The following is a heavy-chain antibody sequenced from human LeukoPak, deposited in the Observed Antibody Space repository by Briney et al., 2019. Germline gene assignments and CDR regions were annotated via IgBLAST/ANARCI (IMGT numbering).Heavy chain of an antibody. D-gene: IGHD6-13*01. J-gene: IGHJ4*02. CDR1: GGSFSGYY. CDR3: ASSLGYSSSWYDY. CDR2: INHSGST. V-gene: IGHV4-34*01. Sequence: SETLSLTCAVYGGSFSGYYWSWIRQPPGKGLEWIGEINHSGSTNYNPSLKSRVTISVDTSKNQFSLKLSSVTAADTAVYYCASSLGYSSSWYDYWGQGTLVTVSS.